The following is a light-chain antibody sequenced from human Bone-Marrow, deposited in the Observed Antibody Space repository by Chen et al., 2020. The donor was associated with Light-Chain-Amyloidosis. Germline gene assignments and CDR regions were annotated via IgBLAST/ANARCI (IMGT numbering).Light chain of an antibody. V-gene: IGLV2-23*01. CDR3: CSDAGSSTG. Sequence: QSALTQPASVSGSPGQSITISCTGTSSDVGSYNLVSWYKQHPGKDPKLLIYEGSKRPAVVSNRFSGSKRGNAASITISSLQAEDEAEYFYCSDAGSSTGFGGGTKLTVL. CDR2: EGS. J-gene: IGLJ2*01. CDR1: SSDVGSYNL.